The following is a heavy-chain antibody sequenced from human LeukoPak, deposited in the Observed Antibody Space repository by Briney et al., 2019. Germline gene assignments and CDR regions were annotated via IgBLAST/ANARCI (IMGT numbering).Heavy chain of an antibody. Sequence: ASVKVSCKASGYTFTSYYMHWVRQAPGQGLEWMGGIIPIFGTANYAQKFQGRVTITADESTSTAYMELSSLRSEDTAVYYCARAVSPDYGSGSPLPPFDPWGQGTLVTVSS. J-gene: IGHJ5*02. D-gene: IGHD3-10*01. CDR3: ARAVSPDYGSGSPLPPFDP. V-gene: IGHV1-69*13. CDR2: IIPIFGTA. CDR1: GYTFTSYY.